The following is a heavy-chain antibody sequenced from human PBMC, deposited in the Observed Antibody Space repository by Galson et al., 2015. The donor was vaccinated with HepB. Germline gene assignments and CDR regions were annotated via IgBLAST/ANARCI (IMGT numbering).Heavy chain of an antibody. Sequence: SVKVSCKASGGTFSSYAISWVRQAPGQGLEWMGGIIPIFGTANYAQKFQGRVTITADKSTSTAYMELSSLRSEDTAVYYCARGSYCSSTSCYAKGRVWAWFDPWGQGTLVTVSS. J-gene: IGHJ5*02. D-gene: IGHD2-2*01. CDR2: IIPIFGTA. CDR1: GGTFSSYA. V-gene: IGHV1-69*06. CDR3: ARGSYCSSTSCYAKGRVWAWFDP.